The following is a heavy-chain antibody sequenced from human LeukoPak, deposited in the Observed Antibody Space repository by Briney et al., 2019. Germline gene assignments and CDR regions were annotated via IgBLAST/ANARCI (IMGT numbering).Heavy chain of an antibody. D-gene: IGHD5-24*01. CDR2: IYYSGST. J-gene: IGHJ4*02. CDR3: ARRRDGYEFFDY. Sequence: KTSETLSLTCTVSGGSISSYYWSWIRQPPGGGLEWIGYIYYSGSTNYNTSLKRRVTISLDTSKSQYSLKLRSVTAADTAVYYCARRRDGYEFFDYWGQGTLVTVSS. V-gene: IGHV4-59*08. CDR1: GGSISSYY.